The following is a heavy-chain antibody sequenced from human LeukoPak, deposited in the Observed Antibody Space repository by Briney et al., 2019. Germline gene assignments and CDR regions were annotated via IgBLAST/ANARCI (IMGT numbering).Heavy chain of an antibody. V-gene: IGHV3-23*01. CDR1: GFTFCSHG. Sequence: GGSLRVSCAASGFTFCSHGISWVRQAPGKGLEWVSSISGSGDNTHYADSVKGRFTISRDNSKSTLYLQMQSLRAEDTAVYYCTIFNYWGQGTLVTVSS. J-gene: IGHJ4*02. CDR2: ISGSGDNT. CDR3: TIFNY. D-gene: IGHD3-3*02.